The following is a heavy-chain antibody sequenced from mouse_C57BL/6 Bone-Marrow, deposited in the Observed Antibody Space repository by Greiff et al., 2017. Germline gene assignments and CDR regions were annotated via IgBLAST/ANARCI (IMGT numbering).Heavy chain of an antibody. V-gene: IGHV1-26*01. CDR3: AREGITTVVARNQAGFAY. D-gene: IGHD1-1*01. J-gene: IGHJ3*01. Sequence: VQLQQSGPELVKPGASVKISCKASGYTFTDYYMNWVKQSHGKSLEWIGDINPNNGGTSYNQKFKGKATLTVDKSSSTAYMELRSLTSEDSAVYYCAREGITTVVARNQAGFAYWGQGTLVTVSA. CDR2: INPNNGGT. CDR1: GYTFTDYY.